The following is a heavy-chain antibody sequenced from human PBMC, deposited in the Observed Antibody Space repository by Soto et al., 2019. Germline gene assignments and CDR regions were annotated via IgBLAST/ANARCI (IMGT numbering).Heavy chain of an antibody. CDR3: ARVGDYYGSGSLLDY. CDR2: IIPIFGTA. CDR1: VGTFSSYA. Sequence: SVKVSCKASVGTFSSYAISWVRQAPGQGLEWMGGIIPIFGTANYAQKFQGRVTITADESTSTAYMELSSLRSEDTAVYYCARVGDYYGSGSLLDYWGQGTLVTV. V-gene: IGHV1-69*13. J-gene: IGHJ4*02. D-gene: IGHD3-10*01.